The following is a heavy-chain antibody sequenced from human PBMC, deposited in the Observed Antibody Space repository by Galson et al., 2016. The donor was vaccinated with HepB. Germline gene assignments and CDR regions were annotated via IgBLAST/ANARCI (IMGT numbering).Heavy chain of an antibody. Sequence: SVKVSCKASGYTFRNYGISWVRQAPGQGLEWMGWISAYDGPNYAQKFRGRVTITTDTSTSMAYMELRSLRSDDTAVYYCARGLEHCDTTTCYEDYFDYWGQGTLVTVSS. CDR1: GYTFRNYG. D-gene: IGHD2/OR15-2a*01. CDR2: ISAYDGP. CDR3: ARGLEHCDTTTCYEDYFDY. V-gene: IGHV1-18*01. J-gene: IGHJ4*02.